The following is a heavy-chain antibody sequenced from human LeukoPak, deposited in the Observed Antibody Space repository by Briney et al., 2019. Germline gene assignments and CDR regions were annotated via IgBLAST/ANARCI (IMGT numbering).Heavy chain of an antibody. D-gene: IGHD2-15*01. CDR2: ISSSGSTI. CDR1: GFTFSDYY. Sequence: GGSLRLSCAASGFTFSDYYMSWLRQAPGKGLEWVSYISSSGSTIYYADSVKGRFTISRDNAKNSLYLQMNSLRAEDTAVYYCARRAYCSGGSCYSYYGMDVWGQGTTVTVSS. CDR3: ARRAYCSGGSCYSYYGMDV. J-gene: IGHJ6*02. V-gene: IGHV3-11*04.